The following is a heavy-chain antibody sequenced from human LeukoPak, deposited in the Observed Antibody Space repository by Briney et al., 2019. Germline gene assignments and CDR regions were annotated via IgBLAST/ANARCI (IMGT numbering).Heavy chain of an antibody. CDR3: ASRKLGNDY. CDR1: GGSVSDYY. J-gene: IGHJ4*02. CDR2: IYYTGST. D-gene: IGHD7-27*01. Sequence: PSETLSLTCTVSGGSVSDYYWSWIRQSPGRGLEWIGYIYYTGSTSYNPSLKSRVTISADTSKNEFSLKLNSVTAADTAVYYCASRKLGNDYWGQGTLVTVSS. V-gene: IGHV4-59*02.